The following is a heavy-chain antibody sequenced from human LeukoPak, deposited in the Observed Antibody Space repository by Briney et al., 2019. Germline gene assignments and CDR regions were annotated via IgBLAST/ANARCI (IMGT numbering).Heavy chain of an antibody. D-gene: IGHD3-16*02. CDR1: GFTFSSYG. Sequence: GRSLRLSCAASGFTFSSYGMHWVRQAPGKGPEWVAVIWYDGSNKYYADSVKGRFTISRDNSKNTLYLQMNSLRAEDTAVYYCASSTYDYVWGSYLQFDYWGQGTLVTVSS. CDR2: IWYDGSNK. J-gene: IGHJ4*02. V-gene: IGHV3-33*01. CDR3: ASSTYDYVWGSYLQFDY.